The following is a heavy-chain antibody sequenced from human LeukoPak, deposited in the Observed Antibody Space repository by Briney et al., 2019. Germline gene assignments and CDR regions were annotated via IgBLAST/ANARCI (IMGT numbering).Heavy chain of an antibody. CDR1: GFTFSSYA. Sequence: GGSLRLSCAASGFTFSSYAMSWVRQAPGKGLEWVSAISGSGGSTYYADSVKGRFTISRDNSKNTLYLQMNSLRAEDTAVYYCAKDGILTGYWYYSDYWGQGTLVTVSS. J-gene: IGHJ4*02. V-gene: IGHV3-23*01. CDR3: AKDGILTGYWYYSDY. D-gene: IGHD3-9*01. CDR2: ISGSGGST.